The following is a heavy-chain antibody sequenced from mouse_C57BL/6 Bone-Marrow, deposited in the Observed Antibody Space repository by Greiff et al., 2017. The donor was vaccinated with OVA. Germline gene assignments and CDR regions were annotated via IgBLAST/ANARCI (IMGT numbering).Heavy chain of an antibody. CDR1: GYSITSGYY. D-gene: IGHD1-1*01. Sequence: EVQRVESGPGLVKPSQSLSLTCSVTGYSITSGYYWNWIRQFPGNKLEWMGYISYDGSNNYNPSLKNRISITRDTSKNQFFLKLNSVTTEDTATYYCARDLTTVPQLGRDYWGQGTTLTVSS. CDR3: ARDLTTVPQLGRDY. CDR2: ISYDGSN. J-gene: IGHJ2*01. V-gene: IGHV3-6*01.